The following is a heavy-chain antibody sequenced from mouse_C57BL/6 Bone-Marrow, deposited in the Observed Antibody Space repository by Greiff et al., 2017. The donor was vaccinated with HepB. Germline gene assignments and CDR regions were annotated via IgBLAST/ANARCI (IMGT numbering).Heavy chain of an antibody. V-gene: IGHV1-59*01. CDR3: VNSY. CDR1: GYTFTSYL. CDR2: IDPSDSYT. J-gene: IGHJ3*01. Sequence: VQLQQPGAELVRPGTSVKLSCKASGYTFTSYLMHWVKQRPGQGLEWIGVIDPSDSYTNYNQKFKGKATLTVDTSSSTAYMQLSSLTSEDSAVYYCVNSYWGQGTLVTVSA.